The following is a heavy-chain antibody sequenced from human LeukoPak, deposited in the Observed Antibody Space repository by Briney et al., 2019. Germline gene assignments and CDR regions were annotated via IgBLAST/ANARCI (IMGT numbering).Heavy chain of an antibody. D-gene: IGHD6-13*01. J-gene: IGHJ6*03. Sequence: GGSLRLSCAASGFTFSSYEMNWVRQAPGKGLEWVSYISSSGSTIYYADSVKGRFTISRDNAKNSLYLQMNSLRAEDTAVYYCARNWEFPGSTWYDYYYYMDVWGNGTTVTISS. CDR1: GFTFSSYE. CDR2: ISSSGSTI. V-gene: IGHV3-48*03. CDR3: ARNWEFPGSTWYDYYYYMDV.